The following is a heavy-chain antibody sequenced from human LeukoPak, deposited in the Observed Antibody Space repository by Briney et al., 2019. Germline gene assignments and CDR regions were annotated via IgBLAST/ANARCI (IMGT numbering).Heavy chain of an antibody. CDR1: GFTLSSYG. V-gene: IGHV3-30*02. CDR3: AMGDIVVVVARY. D-gene: IGHD2-15*01. J-gene: IGHJ4*02. CDR2: IRYDGSNK. Sequence: PGGSLRLSCASSGFTLSSYGMHSVRQAPGKGLEWVPFIRYDGSNKYDADSVKGRFTSSRDNSNNTLYLQTNSLGAEDTAVYYCAMGDIVVVVARYWGQGTLVTVSS.